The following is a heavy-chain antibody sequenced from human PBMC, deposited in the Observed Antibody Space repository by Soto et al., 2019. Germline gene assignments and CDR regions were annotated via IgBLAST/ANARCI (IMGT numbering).Heavy chain of an antibody. CDR2: ISYDGSNK. D-gene: IGHD1-1*01. Sequence: GGSLRLSCAASGFTFSSYAMHWVRQAPGKGLEWVAVISYDGSNKYYADSVKGRFTISRDNSKNTLYLQMNSLRAEDTAVYYCARDGNEPNLDAFDIWGQGTMVTVSS. J-gene: IGHJ3*02. V-gene: IGHV3-30-3*01. CDR3: ARDGNEPNLDAFDI. CDR1: GFTFSSYA.